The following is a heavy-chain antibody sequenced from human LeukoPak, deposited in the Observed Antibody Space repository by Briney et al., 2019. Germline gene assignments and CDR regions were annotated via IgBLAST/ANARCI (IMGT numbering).Heavy chain of an antibody. V-gene: IGHV4-34*01. CDR1: GGSFSGYY. CDR2: INHSGST. J-gene: IGHJ4*02. Sequence: PSETLSLTCAVYGGSFSGYYWSWIRQPPGKGLEWIGEINHSGSTNYNPSLKSRVTISVDTSKNQFSLKLSSVTAADTAVYYCARDLHPRLTGYFDYWGQGTLVTVSS. CDR3: ARDLHPRLTGYFDY. D-gene: IGHD3-16*01.